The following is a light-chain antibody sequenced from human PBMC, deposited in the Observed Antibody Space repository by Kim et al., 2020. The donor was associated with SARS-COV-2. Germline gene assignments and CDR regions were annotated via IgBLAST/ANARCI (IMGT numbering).Light chain of an antibody. CDR2: DAS. Sequence: DIQMTKSPASLSASVGDRVTITCRASQNIVTSLNWYQKKPGKAPTILIYDASSLEGGVPPRFSGTGSGTDFTLTIRGLQPEDSGSYHCQQSYNLPFSFGQGTKVDIK. V-gene: IGKV1-39*01. CDR1: QNIVTS. CDR3: QQSYNLPFS. J-gene: IGKJ2*03.